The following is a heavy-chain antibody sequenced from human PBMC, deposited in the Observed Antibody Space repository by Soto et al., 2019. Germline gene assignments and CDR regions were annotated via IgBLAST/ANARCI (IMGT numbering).Heavy chain of an antibody. CDR1: VGSFSGYY. CDR3: ARGRRYYYDSSGYYRDY. Sequence: SETLSLTGAVYVGSFSGYYWSWIRQPPGKGLEWIGEINHSGSTNYNPSLKSRVTISVDTSKNQLSLKLSSVTAADTAVYYCARGRRYYYDSSGYYRDYWGQGTLVTVSS. J-gene: IGHJ4*02. CDR2: INHSGST. D-gene: IGHD3-22*01. V-gene: IGHV4-34*01.